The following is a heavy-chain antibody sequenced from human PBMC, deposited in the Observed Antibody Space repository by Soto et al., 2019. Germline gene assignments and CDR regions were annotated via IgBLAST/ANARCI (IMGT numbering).Heavy chain of an antibody. Sequence: ASVKVSCKASGYTFTGYYMHWVRQAPGQGLEWMGWINPNSGGTNYAQKFQGRVTMTRDTSISTAYMELSRLRSDDTAVYYCARMDIVVVQAAVLIYLEAGFDLWGQGTMVTVSS. D-gene: IGHD2-2*02. CDR2: INPNSGGT. CDR1: GYTFTGYY. J-gene: IGHJ3*01. CDR3: ARMDIVVVQAAVLIYLEAGFDL. V-gene: IGHV1-2*02.